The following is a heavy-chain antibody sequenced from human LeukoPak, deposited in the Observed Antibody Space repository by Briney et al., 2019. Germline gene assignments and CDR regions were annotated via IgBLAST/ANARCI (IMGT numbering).Heavy chain of an antibody. CDR2: ISSSSNTI. V-gene: IGHV3-48*02. J-gene: IGHJ5*02. CDR3: ARSDWFDP. CDR1: GFTFSSYS. Sequence: GGSLRLSCAASGFTFSSYSMNWVRQAPGKGLEWVSYISSSSNTIYNADSVKGRFTIFRDNAKNSLYLQMNSLRDDDTAVYYCARSDWFDPWGQGILVTVSS.